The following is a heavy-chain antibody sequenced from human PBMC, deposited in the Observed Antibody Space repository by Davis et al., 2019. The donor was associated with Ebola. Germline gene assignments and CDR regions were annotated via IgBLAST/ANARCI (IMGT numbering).Heavy chain of an antibody. J-gene: IGHJ4*02. CDR1: GFIFSNFD. V-gene: IGHV3-23*01. CDR3: ARDVGGRGGY. Sequence: PGGSLRLSCAASGFIFSNFDMSWVRHVPGKGLEWVSTSSASEGHTHYADSVKGRFTISRDNARNTLFLQMNSLRADDTAVYYCARDVGGRGGYWGQGTLVTVSS. CDR2: SSASEGHT. D-gene: IGHD3-10*01.